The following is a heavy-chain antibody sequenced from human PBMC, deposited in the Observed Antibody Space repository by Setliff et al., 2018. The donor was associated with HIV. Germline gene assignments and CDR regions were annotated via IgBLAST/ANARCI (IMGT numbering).Heavy chain of an antibody. D-gene: IGHD3-9*01. V-gene: IGHV3-74*01. CDR1: GFTFRSYW. CDR2: INTDGSDT. J-gene: IGHJ6*03. CDR3: VREGWTLLRYVDWLLSYMDV. Sequence: PGESLKISCAASGFTFRSYWMHWVRQAPGKGLVWVSRINTDGSDTNYADSVKGRFIISRDNTKNTVYLQMNRLRVEDTAVYYCVREGWTLLRYVDWLLSYMDVWGKGTTVTVSS.